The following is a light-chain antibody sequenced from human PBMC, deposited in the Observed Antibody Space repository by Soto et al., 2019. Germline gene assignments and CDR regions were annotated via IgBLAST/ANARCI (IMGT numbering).Light chain of an antibody. J-gene: IGKJ5*01. V-gene: IGKV3-20*01. CDR3: QQYGSSPRT. CDR2: GAS. Sequence: EIVLTQSPATLSLSPGERATLSCRAGQSVSSSFLAWYQQKVWQAPRLLIYGASSRASGIPDRFSGSGSRTDFTLTIRRLEPEAFAVYYCQQYGSSPRTFGQGTRLEIK. CDR1: QSVSSSF.